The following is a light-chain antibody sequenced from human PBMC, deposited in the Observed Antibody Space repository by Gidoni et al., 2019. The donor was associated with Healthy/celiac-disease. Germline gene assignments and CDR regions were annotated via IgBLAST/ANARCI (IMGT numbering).Light chain of an antibody. V-gene: IGLV2-23*02. CDR1: SSDVGSYNL. CDR2: EVS. CDR3: CSYAGSSTFRV. Sequence: QAALTQPASVAGAPGQSITISCTGTSSDVGSYNLVSWYQQHPGKAPKLMIYEVSTRPSGVSTRFSGSKSGNTASLTISGLQAEDEADYYCCSYAGSSTFRVFGGGTKLTVL. J-gene: IGLJ2*01.